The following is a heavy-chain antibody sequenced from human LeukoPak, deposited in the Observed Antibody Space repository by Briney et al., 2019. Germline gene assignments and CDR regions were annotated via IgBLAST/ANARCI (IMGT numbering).Heavy chain of an antibody. CDR1: GGSISIYY. V-gene: IGHV4-59*12. CDR2: VYNSGST. D-gene: IGHD2-21*02. J-gene: IGHJ4*02. Sequence: PAETLSLTCSVSGGSISIYYWSWIRQPPGKGLEWIGYVYNSGSTDYNPSLKSRVTISVDRSKNQFSLKLSSVTAADTAVYYCARGGTYCGGDCYLNWGQGTLVTVSS. CDR3: ARGGTYCGGDCYLN.